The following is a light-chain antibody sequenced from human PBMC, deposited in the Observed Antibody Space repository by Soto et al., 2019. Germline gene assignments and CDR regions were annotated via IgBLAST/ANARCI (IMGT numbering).Light chain of an antibody. J-gene: IGKJ2*01. CDR2: KAS. Sequence: DIPMTQFPSTLSASIGDRVTITCRASQTISNWLAWYQQKPGKAPKLLIYKASSLEIGVPSRFSGSGSGTEFTLTLSSLQPDDFVTYYCQQYTRYSAYTFGQGTRLELK. CDR1: QTISNW. CDR3: QQYTRYSAYT. V-gene: IGKV1-5*03.